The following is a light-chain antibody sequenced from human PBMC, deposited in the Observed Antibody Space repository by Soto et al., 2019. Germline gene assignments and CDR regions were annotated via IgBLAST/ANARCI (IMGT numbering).Light chain of an antibody. Sequence: EIVITQSPATLSVSPGERATLSCRASQSVTSNLAWYQQKPGQAPRLLMYGVSTRATGIPARFSGGGSGAEYTLTISSLQSEDLVVYYCQQYDKWPRTVGQGTKGDIK. V-gene: IGKV3-15*01. J-gene: IGKJ1*01. CDR2: GVS. CDR3: QQYDKWPRT. CDR1: QSVTSN.